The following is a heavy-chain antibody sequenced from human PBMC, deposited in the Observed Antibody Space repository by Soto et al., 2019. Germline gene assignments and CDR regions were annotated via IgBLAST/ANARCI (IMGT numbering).Heavy chain of an antibody. Sequence: EVQLVESGGGLVQPGGSLRLSCAASGFTFSSYWMSWVRQAPGKGLEWVANIKQDGSDKYYVDSVKGRFTISRDNAKNSLYLQMYSLTAEDTAIYYCAKVKSLAGQEWGQGTLVTVSS. D-gene: IGHD6-6*01. CDR2: IKQDGSDK. V-gene: IGHV3-7*05. CDR3: AKVKSLAGQE. J-gene: IGHJ4*02. CDR1: GFTFSSYW.